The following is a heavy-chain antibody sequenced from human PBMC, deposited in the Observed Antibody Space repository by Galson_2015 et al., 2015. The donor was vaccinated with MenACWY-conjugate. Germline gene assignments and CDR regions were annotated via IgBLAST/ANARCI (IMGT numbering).Heavy chain of an antibody. Sequence: SLRLSCAASGFSFSSHWMHWVRHAPGKGLVWASGIRADGSTTSYADSVKGRFTISRDNAKNTLYLQMNSLRAEDTAVYYCARPFGVATDFDSWGQGTLVTVSS. J-gene: IGHJ4*02. CDR1: GFSFSSHW. CDR2: IRADGSTT. V-gene: IGHV3-74*01. CDR3: ARPFGVATDFDS. D-gene: IGHD3-3*01.